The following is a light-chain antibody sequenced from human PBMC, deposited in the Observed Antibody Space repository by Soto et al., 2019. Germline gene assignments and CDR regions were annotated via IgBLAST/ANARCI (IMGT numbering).Light chain of an antibody. Sequence: DIQLTQSPSFLSASVGDTVSITCRASQGISSYLAWYQQKPGKAPKLLIYSASTLQSGVPSRFSGSRSGTEFSLTISSLQPEDFATYYGQQVISYPPLNTVGQGTNLEIK. CDR1: QGISSY. V-gene: IGKV1-9*01. J-gene: IGKJ2*01. CDR3: QQVISYPPLNT. CDR2: SAS.